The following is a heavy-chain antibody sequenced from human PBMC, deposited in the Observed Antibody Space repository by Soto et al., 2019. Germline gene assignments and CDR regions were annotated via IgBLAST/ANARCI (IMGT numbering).Heavy chain of an antibody. CDR2: ISGSGSST. J-gene: IGHJ6*02. CDR3: AKQNMIVRVDVPLDYYGMDV. Sequence: GGSLRLSCVASGFTFSTYAMSWVRQAPGKGLEWVSGISGSGSSTFYADSVLRRFTISRDNSENTLYLQMNSLRAEDAAVYYCAKQNMIVRVDVPLDYYGMDVWGQGTTVTVSS. V-gene: IGHV3-23*01. D-gene: IGHD3-3*01. CDR1: GFTFSTYA.